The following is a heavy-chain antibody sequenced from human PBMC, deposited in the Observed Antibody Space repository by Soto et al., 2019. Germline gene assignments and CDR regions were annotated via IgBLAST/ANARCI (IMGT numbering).Heavy chain of an antibody. D-gene: IGHD2-15*01. CDR3: ARGIGYCSGGSCYSEGYYYYYYYMDV. CDR2: INHSGST. CDR1: GGSFSGYY. J-gene: IGHJ6*03. Sequence: SETLSLTCAVYGGSFSGYYWSWIRQPPGKGLEWIGEINHSGSTNYNPSLKSRVTISVDTSKNQFSLKLSSVTAADTAVYYCARGIGYCSGGSCYSEGYYYYYYYMDVWGKGTTVTVS. V-gene: IGHV4-34*01.